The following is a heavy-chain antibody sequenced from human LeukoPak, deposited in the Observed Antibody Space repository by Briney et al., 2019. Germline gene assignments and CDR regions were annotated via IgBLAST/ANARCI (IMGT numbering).Heavy chain of an antibody. CDR3: ARDRVITFGGVIVEVLDY. Sequence: ASVKVSCKASGYIFTGYYMHWVRQAPGQGLEWLGWINPNSGGTNYAQKLQGRVTMTRDTSTSTAYMELRSLRSDDTAVYYCARDRVITFGGVIVEVLDYWGQGTLVTVSS. J-gene: IGHJ4*02. CDR2: INPNSGGT. CDR1: GYIFTGYY. V-gene: IGHV1-2*02. D-gene: IGHD3-16*02.